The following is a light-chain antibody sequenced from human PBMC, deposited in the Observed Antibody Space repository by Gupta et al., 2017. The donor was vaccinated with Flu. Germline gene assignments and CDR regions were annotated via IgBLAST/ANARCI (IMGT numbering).Light chain of an antibody. J-gene: IGLJ2*01. CDR2: NNN. CDR3: AAGDDSLSGVV. Sequence: QSVLTPPPSASGTPGQRVTISCSGSSSNIGSNPVNWYQQLPGTAPKLLIYNNNQRPSGVPDRFSGSKSGTSASLAITGLQAEDEADYYCAAGDDSLSGVVFGGGTKLTVL. CDR1: SSNIGSNP. V-gene: IGLV1-44*01.